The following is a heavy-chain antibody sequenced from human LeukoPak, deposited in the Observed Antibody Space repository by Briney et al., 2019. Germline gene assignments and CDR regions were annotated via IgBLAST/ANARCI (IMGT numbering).Heavy chain of an antibody. CDR2: INTDKSST. J-gene: IGHJ4*02. D-gene: IGHD4-23*01. Sequence: GSLRLSCAASGFTFSSYWMHWVRQAPGKGLVWVSRINTDKSSTSYADSVKGRFTISRDNAKNTLYLQMNSLRAEDTAVYYCAKAGPNSRFDYWGQGTLVTVSS. V-gene: IGHV3-74*01. CDR1: GFTFSSYW. CDR3: AKAGPNSRFDY.